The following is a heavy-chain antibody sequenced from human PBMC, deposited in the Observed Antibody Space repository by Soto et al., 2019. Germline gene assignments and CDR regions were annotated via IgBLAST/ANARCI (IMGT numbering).Heavy chain of an antibody. CDR2: ISATGTYT. J-gene: IGHJ5*02. CDR3: PTEYNSRQDLNH. Sequence: EVQLVESGGGLVEPGGSLRLSCATSGFTFSTCSMNWVRQAPGKGLELVSSISATGTYTFYAVSLKGRFTISRDNARNSLFLPMHSLRVEDTALYYCPTEYNSRQDLNHWGQGALVTVSS. CDR1: GFTFSTCS. D-gene: IGHD6-6*01. V-gene: IGHV3-21*01.